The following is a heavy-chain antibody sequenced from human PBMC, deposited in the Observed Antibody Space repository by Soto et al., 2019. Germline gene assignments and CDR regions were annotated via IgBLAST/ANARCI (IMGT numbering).Heavy chain of an antibody. CDR1: GGTFSSYA. V-gene: IGHV1-2*02. D-gene: IGHD6-6*01. Sequence: QVQLVQSGAEVKKPGSSVKVSCKASGGTFSSYAISWVRQAPGQGLEWMGGIIPNTGGTNYAQKFQGRVTMTRDTSISTAYMELSRLSSDDTAVFYCARGGYSSSSPSDYWGQGTLVTVSS. CDR3: ARGGYSSSSPSDY. J-gene: IGHJ4*02. CDR2: IIPNTGGT.